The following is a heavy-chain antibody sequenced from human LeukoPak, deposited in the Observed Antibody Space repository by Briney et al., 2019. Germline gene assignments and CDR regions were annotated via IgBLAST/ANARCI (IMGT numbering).Heavy chain of an antibody. Sequence: ASVKVSCKASGYTFTSYYMHWVRQAPGQALEWIVIIIPSVGSTSYAQKFQGRVTMTRDTSTSTVYMELSSLRSEDTAVYYCAREEIVAAAYFYYYYYMDVWGKGTTVTVSS. CDR3: AREEIVAAAYFYYYYYMDV. J-gene: IGHJ6*03. CDR1: GYTFTSYY. CDR2: IIPSVGST. V-gene: IGHV1-46*01. D-gene: IGHD5-12*01.